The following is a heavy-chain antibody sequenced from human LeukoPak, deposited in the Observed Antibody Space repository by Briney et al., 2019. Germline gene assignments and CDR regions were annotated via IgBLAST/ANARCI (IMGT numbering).Heavy chain of an antibody. V-gene: IGHV4-30-2*01. CDR1: GGSISSGGYY. CDR2: IYHSGST. Sequence: NPSETLSLTCTVSGGSISSGGYYWSWIRQPPGKGLEWIGYIYHSGSTYYNPSLKSRVTISVDRSKNQFSLKLSSVTAADTAVYYCASYCSSTSCYLFDYWGQGTLVTVSS. D-gene: IGHD2-2*01. CDR3: ASYCSSTSCYLFDY. J-gene: IGHJ4*02.